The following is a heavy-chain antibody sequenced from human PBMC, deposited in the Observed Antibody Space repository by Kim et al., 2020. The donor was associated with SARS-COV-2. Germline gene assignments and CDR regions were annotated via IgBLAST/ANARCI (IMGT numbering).Heavy chain of an antibody. D-gene: IGHD6-13*01. CDR1: GFTFGDYA. Sequence: GGSLRLSCTASGFTFGDYAMSWFRQAPGMGLEWVGFIRSKTHGGTTEYAASVNGRFAISRDDSKSIAYLQMSSLKTEDTAVYYCTRDSGPYSSSWYYAYYWGQGTLVTVSS. V-gene: IGHV3-49*03. CDR2: IRSKTHGGTT. CDR3: TRDSGPYSSSWYYAYY. J-gene: IGHJ4*02.